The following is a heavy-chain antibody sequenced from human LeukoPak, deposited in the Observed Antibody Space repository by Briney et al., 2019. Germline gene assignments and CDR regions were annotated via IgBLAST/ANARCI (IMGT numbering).Heavy chain of an antibody. CDR2: IRGGGDST. CDR3: AKTTTGYSSGRFPGWPVDY. CDR1: GFTFSSYA. D-gene: IGHD6-19*01. V-gene: IGHV3-23*01. J-gene: IGHJ4*02. Sequence: GGSLRLSCAPSGFTFSSYAMGSVRQAAGKGVEWVAAIRGGGDSTYYAASVKGRFTISRDNSKNTLYLQMNSLRAEDTAVYYCAKTTTGYSSGRFPGWPVDYWGQGTLVTVSS.